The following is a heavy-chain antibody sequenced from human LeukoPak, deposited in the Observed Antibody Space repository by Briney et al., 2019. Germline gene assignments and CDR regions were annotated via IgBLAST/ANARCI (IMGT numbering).Heavy chain of an antibody. Sequence: GGSLRLSCAASGFTFSNYAMSWVRQAPGKGLEWVSATSGRGDYTYYADSVKGRFTISRDNSKNTMYLQMKSLRAEDTAVYYCAKGAQYYDSSGYDYWGQGTLVTVSS. CDR2: TSGRGDYT. D-gene: IGHD3-22*01. J-gene: IGHJ4*02. CDR1: GFTFSNYA. V-gene: IGHV3-23*01. CDR3: AKGAQYYDSSGYDY.